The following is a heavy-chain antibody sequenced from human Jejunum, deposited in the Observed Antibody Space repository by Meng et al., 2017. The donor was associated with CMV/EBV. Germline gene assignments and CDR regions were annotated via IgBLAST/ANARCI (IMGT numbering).Heavy chain of an antibody. CDR3: AKGMYYYDSSGYRLFDS. CDR2: ISVSGGTT. V-gene: IGHV3-23*01. D-gene: IGHD3-22*01. CDR1: TFSSYA. Sequence: TFSSYAMSWVRQAPGKGLEWVSHISVSGGTTYYADSVKGRFTMSRDNSKKTVDLQMNSLRAEDTALYYCAKGMYYYDSSGYRLFDSWGQGTLVTVSS. J-gene: IGHJ4*02.